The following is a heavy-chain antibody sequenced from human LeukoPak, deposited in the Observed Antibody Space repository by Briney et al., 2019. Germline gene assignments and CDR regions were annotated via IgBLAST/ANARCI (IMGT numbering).Heavy chain of an antibody. CDR2: IGASGGGA. Sequence: PGGSLRLSCTVSGFTLSSYEMSWIRQAPGKGLEWVSEIGASGGGAHYIDSVKGRFTISRDNSKNTLYLEMNSLRADDTAIYYCAKDGGRRDDYWGQGTLVTVSS. CDR3: AKDGGRRDDY. J-gene: IGHJ4*02. CDR1: GFTLSSYE. D-gene: IGHD3-16*01. V-gene: IGHV3-23*01.